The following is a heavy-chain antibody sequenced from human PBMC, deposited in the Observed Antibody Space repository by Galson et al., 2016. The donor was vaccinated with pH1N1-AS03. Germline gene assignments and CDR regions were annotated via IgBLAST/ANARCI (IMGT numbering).Heavy chain of an antibody. CDR1: GGTLNNYA. Sequence: SVKVSCKASGGTLNNYAVNWVRQAPGQGLEWMGGISPIFGSANHEQKFQGRVTITADIFTNTAYMELSGLSSEETAVYYFARGLTYHFGSGSGFWGQGTLVTVSS. J-gene: IGHJ4*02. V-gene: IGHV1-69*06. D-gene: IGHD3-10*01. CDR3: ARGLTYHFGSGSGF. CDR2: ISPIFGSA.